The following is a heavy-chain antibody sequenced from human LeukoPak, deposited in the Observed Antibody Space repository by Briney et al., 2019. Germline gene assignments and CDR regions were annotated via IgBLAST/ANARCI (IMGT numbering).Heavy chain of an antibody. D-gene: IGHD1-20*01. V-gene: IGHV3-30-3*01. Sequence: PGGSLRLSCAASGFTFSSYAMHWVRQAPGKGLEWVAVISYDGSNKYYADSVKGRFTISRDNSKNTLYLQMNSLRAEDTAVYYCAKDLLFITGVDYWGQGTLVTVSS. CDR3: AKDLLFITGVDY. CDR1: GFTFSSYA. J-gene: IGHJ4*02. CDR2: ISYDGSNK.